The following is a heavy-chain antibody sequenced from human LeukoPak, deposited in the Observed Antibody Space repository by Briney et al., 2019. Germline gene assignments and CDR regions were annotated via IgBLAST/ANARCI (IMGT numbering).Heavy chain of an antibody. V-gene: IGHV4-39*07. CDR3: ARVDFNYYYYMDV. D-gene: IGHD3-3*01. CDR2: IYYSGRT. J-gene: IGHJ6*03. Sequence: SETLSLTCTVSGGSISSSSYYWGWIRQPPGKGLEWIRSIYYSGRTYYNPSLKSRVTISVDTSKNQFSLKLSSVTAADTAVYYCARVDFNYYYYMDVWGKGTTVTVSS. CDR1: GGSISSSSYY.